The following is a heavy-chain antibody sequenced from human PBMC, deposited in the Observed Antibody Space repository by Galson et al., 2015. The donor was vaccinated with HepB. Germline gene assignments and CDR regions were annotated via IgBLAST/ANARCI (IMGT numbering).Heavy chain of an antibody. CDR2: IWSDGSTK. D-gene: IGHD1-26*01. V-gene: IGHV3-33*01. Sequence: SLRLSCAASGFTFSAYGMHWVRQAPGKGLEWVAAIWSDGSTKNYADSVKGRFTISRDISKNTLYLQMDSLRAEDTAVFYCARDLSRGANDYWGQGTLVTVSS. CDR1: GFTFSAYG. CDR3: ARDLSRGANDY. J-gene: IGHJ4*02.